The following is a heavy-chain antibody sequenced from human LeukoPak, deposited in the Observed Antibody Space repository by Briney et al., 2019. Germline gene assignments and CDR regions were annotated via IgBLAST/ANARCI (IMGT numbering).Heavy chain of an antibody. V-gene: IGHV3-11*04. CDR1: GLTFSDYY. CDR3: ARDGLLWFGELRGRFDY. Sequence: GGSLRLSCAASGLTFSDYYMSWIRQAPGKGLEWVSYISSSGSTIYYADSVKGRFTISRDNAKNSLYLQMNSLRAEDTAVYYCARDGLLWFGELRGRFDYWGQGTLVTVSS. D-gene: IGHD3-10*01. CDR2: ISSSGSTI. J-gene: IGHJ4*02.